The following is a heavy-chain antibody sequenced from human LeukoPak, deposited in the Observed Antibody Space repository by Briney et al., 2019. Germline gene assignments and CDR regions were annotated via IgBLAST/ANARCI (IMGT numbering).Heavy chain of an antibody. CDR2: IYYSGST. Sequence: PSETLSLTCTVSGGSISSGDYYWRWIRQPPGTGLEWIGYIYYSGSTYYNPSLKSRVTISVDTSKNQFSLKLSSVTAAGTAVYYCAGYYDILTGYWFDPWGQGTLVTVSS. V-gene: IGHV4-30-4*08. CDR3: AGYYDILTGYWFDP. D-gene: IGHD3-9*01. CDR1: GGSISSGDYY. J-gene: IGHJ5*02.